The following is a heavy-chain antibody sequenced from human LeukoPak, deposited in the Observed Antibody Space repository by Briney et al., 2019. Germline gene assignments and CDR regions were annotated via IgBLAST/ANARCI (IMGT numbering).Heavy chain of an antibody. CDR3: ARPNSWIQLWLLDY. CDR2: ISYDGSNK. Sequence: PGGSLRLSCAASGFTFSSYAMHWVRQAPGKGLEWVAVISYDGSNKYYADSVKGRFTISRDNSKNTLYLQMNSLRAEDTAVYYCARPNSWIQLWLLDYWGQGTLVTVSS. D-gene: IGHD5-18*01. V-gene: IGHV3-30-3*01. J-gene: IGHJ4*02. CDR1: GFTFSSYA.